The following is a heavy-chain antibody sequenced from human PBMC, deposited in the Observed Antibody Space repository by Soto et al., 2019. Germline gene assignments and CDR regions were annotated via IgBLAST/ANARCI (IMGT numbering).Heavy chain of an antibody. D-gene: IGHD4-17*01. CDR1: GFTVDDYA. V-gene: IGHV3-9*01. CDR2: ISWNSETI. Sequence: EVQLVESGGGLVQPGRSLRLSCAASGFTVDDYAMHWVRQAPGKGLEWVSGISWNSETIDYADSVKGRFTISRDNAKSSLFLQMNSLRPDDTALYYCAKDMKWGGMTTIHYFDSWGQGTLATVSS. J-gene: IGHJ4*02. CDR3: AKDMKWGGMTTIHYFDS.